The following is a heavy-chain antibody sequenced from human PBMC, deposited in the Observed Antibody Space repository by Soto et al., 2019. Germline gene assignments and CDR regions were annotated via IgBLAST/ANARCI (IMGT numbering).Heavy chain of an antibody. CDR3: ARHPLSGSYYGRAFDI. V-gene: IGHV5-10-1*01. CDR2: IDPSDSYT. CDR1: GDSFTSYW. D-gene: IGHD1-26*01. Sequence: XQSLKISWKGSGDSFTSYWSSWVRQMPGKGLEWMGRIDPSDSYTNYSPSFQGHATISADKSISTAYLQWSSLKASDTAMYYCARHPLSGSYYGRAFDIWGQGKMVTV. J-gene: IGHJ3*02.